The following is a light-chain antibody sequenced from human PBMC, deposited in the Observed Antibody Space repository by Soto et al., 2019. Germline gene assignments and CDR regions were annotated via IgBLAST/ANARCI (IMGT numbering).Light chain of an antibody. V-gene: IGKV3-20*01. CDR2: GVY. CDR3: QHYGYSQWT. J-gene: IGKJ1*01. CDR1: QTGNNNY. Sequence: VLTQSPGTLSLSPGERATLSCRASQTGNNNYLAWYQHKSGQAPRLLIYGVYTRASGIPDRFSGSGSGTEFTLTITRLEPEDSAVYFCQHYGYSQWTFGQGTKVEIK.